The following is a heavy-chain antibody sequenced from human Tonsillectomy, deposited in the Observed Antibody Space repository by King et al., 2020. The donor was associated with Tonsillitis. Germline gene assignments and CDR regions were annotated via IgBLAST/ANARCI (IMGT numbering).Heavy chain of an antibody. CDR2: MNPKSGNT. V-gene: IGHV1-8*01. CDR1: GYTFTNND. D-gene: IGHD5-12*01. Sequence: VQLVESGAEVKKPGASVKVSCKASGYTFTNNDINWVRQATGQGIEWMGWMNPKSGNTGYAQKFQGRVTMTRNTPISTAYMELSSLTSEDTAIYYCARGRGAVAITIDAFDIWGQGTAVTVSS. CDR3: ARGRGAVAITIDAFDI. J-gene: IGHJ3*02.